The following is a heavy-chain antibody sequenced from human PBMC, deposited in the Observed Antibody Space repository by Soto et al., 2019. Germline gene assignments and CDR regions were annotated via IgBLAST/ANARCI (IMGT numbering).Heavy chain of an antibody. Sequence: QVQLVQSGAEVREPGASVKVSCKASGYSFTSLDINWVRQTAGQGLEWMGWMQPSTGRTGYAQTFQGRVTMTRDTSINTAYMELTTLTSDDTAFYYCARGVSAGVDYCGQGTLFTVSS. CDR2: MQPSTGRT. D-gene: IGHD1-26*01. CDR3: ARGVSAGVDY. V-gene: IGHV1-8*01. CDR1: GYSFTSLD. J-gene: IGHJ4*02.